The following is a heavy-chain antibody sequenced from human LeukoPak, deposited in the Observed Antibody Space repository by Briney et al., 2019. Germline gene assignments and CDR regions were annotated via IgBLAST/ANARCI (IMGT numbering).Heavy chain of an antibody. CDR3: ARDGGGYCGGDCYPYYFDY. J-gene: IGHJ4*02. V-gene: IGHV3-30-3*01. D-gene: IGHD2-21*02. CDR2: ISYDGSNK. CDR1: GFTFSSYA. Sequence: GRSLRLSCAASGFTFSSYAMHWVRQAPGKGLEWVAVISYDGSNKYYADSVKGRFTISRDNAKNSLYLQMNSLRAEDTAVYYCARDGGGYCGGDCYPYYFDYWGQGTLVTVSS.